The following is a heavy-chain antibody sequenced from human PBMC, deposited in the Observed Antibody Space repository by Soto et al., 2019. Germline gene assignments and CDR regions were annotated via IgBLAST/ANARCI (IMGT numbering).Heavy chain of an antibody. V-gene: IGHV3-21*02. CDR2: INEDSSYI. D-gene: IGHD3-3*01. J-gene: IGHJ6*03. CDR3: VRDFGWYFRSGYMDV. Sequence: EVQLVESGGGLVKPGGSLRLSCAASGFSFISYSMNWVRQAPGKGLEWVSSINEDSSYIYYAHSLRGRFTISRDNAKDSLYLQMNSLRAEETAVYYCVRDFGWYFRSGYMDVWGDGATVTVSS. CDR1: GFSFISYS.